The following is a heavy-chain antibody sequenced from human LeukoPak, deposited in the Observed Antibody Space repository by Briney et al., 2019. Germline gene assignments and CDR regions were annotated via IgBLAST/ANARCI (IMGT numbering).Heavy chain of an antibody. Sequence: GGSLRLSCAASGFTFNTYGMSWVRQAPGKGLEWVSGISGSGGATYYADSVKGRFTISRDDPHNTLYLQMNSLRAEDTAVYFCARGGVDYYGSGTYYLMYYFDNWGQGALVTVSS. J-gene: IGHJ4*02. V-gene: IGHV3-23*01. D-gene: IGHD3-10*01. CDR3: ARGGVDYYGSGTYYLMYYFDN. CDR1: GFTFNTYG. CDR2: ISGSGGAT.